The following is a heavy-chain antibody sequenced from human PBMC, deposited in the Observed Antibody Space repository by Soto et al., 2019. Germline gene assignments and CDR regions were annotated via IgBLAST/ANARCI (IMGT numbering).Heavy chain of an antibody. J-gene: IGHJ6*02. CDR3: ARGGSSSDNGMDD. D-gene: IGHD6-6*01. CDR2: ISSRSYTI. Sequence: EVQLVESGGGLVQPGGSLRLSCAASGFTFSTYSMNWVRQAPGKGLEWVAYISSRSYTIYYVDSVKGRFTISRDNAKNALYLQMNSLRDENTAVYYCARGGSSSDNGMDDWGQGTTVTVSS. V-gene: IGHV3-48*02. CDR1: GFTFSTYS.